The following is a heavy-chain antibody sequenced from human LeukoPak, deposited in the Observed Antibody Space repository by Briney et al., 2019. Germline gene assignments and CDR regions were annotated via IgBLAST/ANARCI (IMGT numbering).Heavy chain of an antibody. CDR1: GFSVSSNY. J-gene: IGHJ4*02. Sequence: GGSLRLSCAASGFSVSSNYMTWVRQAPGKGLECVSVIYGGGNTYYADSVKGRFTISRDNSKNTLYLQMNSLRAEDTAVYYCAKWAQQLASFDYWGQGTLVTVSS. V-gene: IGHV3-53*01. D-gene: IGHD6-13*01. CDR3: AKWAQQLASFDY. CDR2: IYGGGNT.